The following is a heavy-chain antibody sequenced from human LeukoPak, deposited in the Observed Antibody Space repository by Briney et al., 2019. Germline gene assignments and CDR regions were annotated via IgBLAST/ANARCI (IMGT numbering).Heavy chain of an antibody. J-gene: IGHJ4*02. D-gene: IGHD2-15*01. Sequence: PGGSLRLSCAVSGLTLSNVWMNWIRQAPGQGLEWVGRIRSKTPGGTTDFAAPVQGRFSISRDDSKNTLYLQLNSLTSEDTGVYYCSQRSGQYFHYWGQGTLVTVSS. V-gene: IGHV3-15*07. CDR2: IRSKTPGGTT. CDR3: SQRSGQYFHY. CDR1: GLTLSNVW.